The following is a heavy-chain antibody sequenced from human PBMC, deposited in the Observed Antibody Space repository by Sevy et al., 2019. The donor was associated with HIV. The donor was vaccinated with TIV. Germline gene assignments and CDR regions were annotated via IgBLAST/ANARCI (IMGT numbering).Heavy chain of an antibody. CDR1: GFTFSYAW. CDR3: NTDPIIVLLVTDGMDV. D-gene: IGHD2-8*02. V-gene: IGHV3-15*01. Sequence: GGSLRLSCAASGFTFSYAWMSWVRQAPGKGLEWVGRIKAKSDGGTIDYAAPVKGRFTISRDDSKNTLYLQMNSLKTEDTGIYYCNTDPIIVLLVTDGMDVWGQGTTVTDSS. CDR2: IKAKSDGGTI. J-gene: IGHJ6*02.